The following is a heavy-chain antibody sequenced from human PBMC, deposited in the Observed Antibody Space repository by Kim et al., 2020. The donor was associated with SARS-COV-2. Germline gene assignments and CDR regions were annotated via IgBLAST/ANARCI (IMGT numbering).Heavy chain of an antibody. J-gene: IGHJ3*02. CDR2: INAGNGNT. V-gene: IGHV1-3*01. Sequence: ASVKVSCKASGYTFTSYAMHWVRQAPGQRLEWMGWINAGNGNTKYSQKFQGRVTITRDTSASTAYMELSSLRSEDTAVYYCARDSPGGDIVVVPASPDIWGQGTMVTVSS. D-gene: IGHD2-2*01. CDR3: ARDSPGGDIVVVPASPDI. CDR1: GYTFTSYA.